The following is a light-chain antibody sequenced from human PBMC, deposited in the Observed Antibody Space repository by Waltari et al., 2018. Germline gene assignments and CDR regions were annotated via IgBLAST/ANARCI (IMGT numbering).Light chain of an antibody. Sequence: QSALTQPASVSGSPGQSITISCTGTRSDVGTHNYVSWYQQRPCKAPDLIIFDVSNRPSGVSIRFSGSKSGNTASLTISGLQAEDEADYYCNSYTNSGTYVFGSGTKVTVL. CDR1: RSDVGTHNY. CDR3: NSYTNSGTYV. V-gene: IGLV2-14*03. CDR2: DVS. J-gene: IGLJ1*01.